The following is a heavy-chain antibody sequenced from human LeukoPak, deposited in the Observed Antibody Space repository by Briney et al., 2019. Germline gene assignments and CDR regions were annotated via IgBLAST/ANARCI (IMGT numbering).Heavy chain of an antibody. V-gene: IGHV3-23*01. CDR2: TSGSGGST. CDR1: GFTLSNYA. CDR3: AKVLDYYYYGMDV. Sequence: PGASLRLSCAASGFTLSNYAMNWVRQAPGKGLEWVSATSGSGGSTYYADSVKGRFTISRDNSKNTVYLQMNSLRAEDTAVYYCAKVLDYYYYGMDVWGQGTTVTVSS. J-gene: IGHJ6*02.